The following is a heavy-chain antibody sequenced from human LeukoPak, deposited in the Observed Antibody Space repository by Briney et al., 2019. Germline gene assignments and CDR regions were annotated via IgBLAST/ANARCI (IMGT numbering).Heavy chain of an antibody. CDR3: ARGLGVYGDY. V-gene: IGHV4-34*01. CDR1: GGSFSGYY. J-gene: IGHJ4*02. Sequence: SETLSLTCAVYGGSFSGYYWSWIRQPPGKGLEWIGEINHSGSTNYNPSLKSRVTISVDTSKNQFSLKLSSVTAADTAVYYCARGLGVYGDYWGQGTPVTVSS. D-gene: IGHD4-17*01. CDR2: INHSGST.